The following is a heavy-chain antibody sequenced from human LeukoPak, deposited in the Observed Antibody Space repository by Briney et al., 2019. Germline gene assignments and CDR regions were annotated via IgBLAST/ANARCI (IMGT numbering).Heavy chain of an antibody. J-gene: IGHJ3*02. V-gene: IGHV3-7*01. CDR2: IRQDGSEK. D-gene: IGHD3-10*01. Sequence: GGTLRLSCAASGFTFSSYWMSWVRQAPGKGLEWVANIRQDGSEKYYVDSVKGRFTISRDNAKNSLYLQMNSLRAEDTAVYYCARIFGELFPHAFDIWGQGTMVTVSS. CDR3: ARIFGELFPHAFDI. CDR1: GFTFSSYW.